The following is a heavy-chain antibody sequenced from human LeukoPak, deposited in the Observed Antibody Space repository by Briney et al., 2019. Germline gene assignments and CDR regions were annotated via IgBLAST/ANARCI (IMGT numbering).Heavy chain of an antibody. CDR1: GYTFTSYY. Sequence: ASVKVSCKASGYTFTSYYMHWVRQAPGQGLEWMGIINPSGGSTSYAQKFQGRVTMTRDTSTSTVYMELSSLRSEDTAVYYCAREVVVAATLVQHLSRRTNYYGMDVWGQGTTVTVSS. CDR2: INPSGGST. J-gene: IGHJ6*02. D-gene: IGHD2-15*01. V-gene: IGHV1-46*01. CDR3: AREVVVAATLVQHLSRRTNYYGMDV.